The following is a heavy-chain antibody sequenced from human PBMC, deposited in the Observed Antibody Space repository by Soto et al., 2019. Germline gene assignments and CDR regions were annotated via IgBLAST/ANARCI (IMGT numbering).Heavy chain of an antibody. J-gene: IGHJ6*02. CDR3: TADTIMTTDYGMDV. CDR1: AFTFNNAW. Sequence: EVQVVESGGDLVKPGGSLRLSCAVSAFTFNNAWMNWVRQAPGKGLEWVGRIKRKHEGGTTDYAGLVKGRFTISRDDSRNTMFLQMNSLQTEDTAVYYCTADTIMTTDYGMDVWGQGTTVTVSS. CDR2: IKRKHEGGTT. D-gene: IGHD4-17*01. V-gene: IGHV3-15*07.